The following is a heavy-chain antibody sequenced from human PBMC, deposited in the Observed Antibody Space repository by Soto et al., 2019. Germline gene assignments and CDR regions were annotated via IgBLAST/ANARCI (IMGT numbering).Heavy chain of an antibody. CDR2: IYWNDDK. J-gene: IGHJ4*02. CDR3: VHRVLAGQKIAY. CDR1: GFSLTTFGVG. V-gene: IGHV2-5*01. D-gene: IGHD2-15*01. Sequence: SGPTLVNPTQTLTLTCTFSGFSLTTFGVGVGWIRQPPGKALEWLAFIYWNDDKRYSSFLNNRLTITSDTSKNQVVLAVTDMDPGDTATYYGVHRVLAGQKIAYWGQGSLFTVSS.